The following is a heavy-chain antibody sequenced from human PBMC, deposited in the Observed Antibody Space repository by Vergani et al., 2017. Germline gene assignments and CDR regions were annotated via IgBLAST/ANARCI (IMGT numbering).Heavy chain of an antibody. CDR3: AREIISGYGSHYGMDV. CDR1: GGTFSSYA. V-gene: IGHV1-69*06. Sequence: QVQLVQSGAEVKKPGSSVKVSCKASGGTFSSYAISWVRQAPGQGLEWMGRIIPIFGTANYAQKLQGRVNMTEATHTETAYMELRSLRSEDTAVYYCAREIISGYGSHYGMDVWGQGTTVTVSS. J-gene: IGHJ6*02. D-gene: IGHD3-10*01. CDR2: IIPIFGTA.